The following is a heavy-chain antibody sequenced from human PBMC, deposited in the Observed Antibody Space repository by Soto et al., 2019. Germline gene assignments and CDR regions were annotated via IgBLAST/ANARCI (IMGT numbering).Heavy chain of an antibody. V-gene: IGHV3-23*01. CDR3: ARYCGGGTCYYAFDM. J-gene: IGHJ3*02. D-gene: IGHD2-15*01. Sequence: DVQLLESGGGLVQPGGSLRLSCAASGFTFNTYPMSWVRQAPGKGLEWVSAITLSGGSTYFADSVKGRFTISRHNSKNTLYLQMSSLRAEDTAVYYCARYCGGGTCYYAFDMWGHGTMVTVSS. CDR1: GFTFNTYP. CDR2: ITLSGGST.